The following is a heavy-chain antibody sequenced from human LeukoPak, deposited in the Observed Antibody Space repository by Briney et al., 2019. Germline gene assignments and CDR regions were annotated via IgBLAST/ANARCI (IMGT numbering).Heavy chain of an antibody. V-gene: IGHV4-59*08. D-gene: IGHD6-13*01. CDR3: ARHFSGAAAPLPFDY. J-gene: IGHJ4*02. CDR1: GGSISNYY. CDR2: IYSSGHT. Sequence: KPSETLSLTCTVSGGSISNYYWSWLRQPPGKGLEWIGYIYSSGHTNFNPSLKNRDTISVDTSKNQFSLNLTCVTAADTAVYYCARHFSGAAAPLPFDYWGQGTLVTVSS.